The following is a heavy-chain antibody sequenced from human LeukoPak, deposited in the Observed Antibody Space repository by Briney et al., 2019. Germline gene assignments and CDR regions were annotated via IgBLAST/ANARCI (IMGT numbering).Heavy chain of an antibody. CDR3: ARDLDSSSWYFWFDP. D-gene: IGHD6-13*01. CDR1: GGSISSYY. J-gene: IGHJ5*02. V-gene: IGHV4-4*07. CDR2: IYTSGST. Sequence: PSETLSLTCTVSGGSISSYYWSWIRQPAGKGLEWIGRIYTSGSTNYYPSLKSRVTMSVDTSKNQFSLKLSSVTAADTAVYYCARDLDSSSWYFWFDPWGQGTLVTVSS.